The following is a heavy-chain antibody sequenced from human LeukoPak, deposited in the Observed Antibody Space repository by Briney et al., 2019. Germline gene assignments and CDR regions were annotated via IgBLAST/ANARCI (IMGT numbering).Heavy chain of an antibody. D-gene: IGHD4-23*01. CDR1: GGSFSGYY. CDR3: ARGRTTVVTYHYYYYYMDV. J-gene: IGHJ6*03. Sequence: ASETLSLTCAVYGGSFSGYYWSWIRQPPGKGLEWIGEINQSGSTNYNPSPKSRVTISVDTSKNQFSLKLSSVTAADTAVYYCARGRTTVVTYHYYYYYMDVWGKGTTVTVSS. CDR2: INQSGST. V-gene: IGHV4-34*01.